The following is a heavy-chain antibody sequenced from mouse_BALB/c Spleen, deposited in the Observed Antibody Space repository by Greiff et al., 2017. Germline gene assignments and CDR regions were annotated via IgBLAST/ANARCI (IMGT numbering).Heavy chain of an antibody. J-gene: IGHJ2*01. D-gene: IGHD1-1*01. V-gene: IGHV7-3*02. CDR1: GFTFTDYY. CDR2: IRNKANGYTT. CDR3: AREVGYYGSSYYFDY. Sequence: EVHLVESGGGLVQPGGSLRLSCATSGFTFTDYYMSWVRQPPGKALEWLGFIRNKANGYTTEYSASVKGRFTISRDNSQSILYLQMNTLRAEDSATYYCAREVGYYGSSYYFDYWGQGTTLTVSS.